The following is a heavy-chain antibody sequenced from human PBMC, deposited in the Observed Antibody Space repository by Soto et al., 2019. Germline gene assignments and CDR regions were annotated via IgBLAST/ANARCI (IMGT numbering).Heavy chain of an antibody. CDR1: GVTFSSYS. CDR2: IIPIFGTA. V-gene: IGHV1-69*13. J-gene: IGHJ6*02. CDR3: ARGSSFYYYYYGMDV. D-gene: IGHD3-16*02. Sequence: SVKVSCKASGVTFSSYSISWVRQAPGQGLEWMGGIIPIFGTANYAQKFQGRVTITADESTSTAYMELSSLRSEDTAVYYCARGSSFYYYYYGMDVWGQGTTVTVSS.